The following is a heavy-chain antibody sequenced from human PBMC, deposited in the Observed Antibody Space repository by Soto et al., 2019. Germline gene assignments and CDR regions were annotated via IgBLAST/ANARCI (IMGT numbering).Heavy chain of an antibody. Sequence: QVQLVESGGGVVQPGRSLRLSCAASGFTFSSYGMHWVRQAPGKGLEWVAVIWYDGSNKYYADSVKGRFTISRDNSKNTLYLQMNSLRAEDMAVYYCARERWLKIFDYWGQGTLVTVSS. V-gene: IGHV3-33*01. D-gene: IGHD5-12*01. CDR2: IWYDGSNK. CDR3: ARERWLKIFDY. CDR1: GFTFSSYG. J-gene: IGHJ4*02.